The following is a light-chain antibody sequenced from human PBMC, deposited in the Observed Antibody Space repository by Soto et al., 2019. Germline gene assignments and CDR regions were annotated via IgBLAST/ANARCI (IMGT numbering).Light chain of an antibody. V-gene: IGKV1-5*01. J-gene: IGKJ2*01. CDR3: HQYNSYSYT. CDR1: QSISSW. Sequence: DIQMTQSPSTLSSSVGDRVTITCRASQSISSWLAWYQQKPGQAPKLLIYDASSLESGVPSRFSGSGSGTEFTLTISSLQPDDFATYYCHQYNSYSYTFGQGTKLEIK. CDR2: DAS.